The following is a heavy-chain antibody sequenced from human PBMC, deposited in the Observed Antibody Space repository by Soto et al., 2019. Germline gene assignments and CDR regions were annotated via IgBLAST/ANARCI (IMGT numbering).Heavy chain of an antibody. V-gene: IGHV4-31*03. CDR3: ARFSPTLAAPHP. Sequence: SETLSLTCTVSGGSISSGGYYWSWIRQHPGKGLEWIGYIYYSGSTYYNPSLKSRVTISVDTSKNQFSLKLSSVTAADTAVYYCARFSPTLAAPHPWGQGTLVTVSS. CDR1: GGSISSGGYY. J-gene: IGHJ5*02. CDR2: IYYSGST. D-gene: IGHD6-13*01.